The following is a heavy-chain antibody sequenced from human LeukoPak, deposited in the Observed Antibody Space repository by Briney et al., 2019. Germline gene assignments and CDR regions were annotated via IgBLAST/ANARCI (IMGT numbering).Heavy chain of an antibody. D-gene: IGHD3-10*01. CDR2: TYYSGST. V-gene: IGHV4-39*01. J-gene: IGHJ4*02. CDR3: ARHVYVTMVRGVNFYFDY. CDR1: GGSISSSSYY. Sequence: SETLSLTCTVSGGSISSSSYYWGWIRQPPGKGLEWIGRTYYSGSTYYNPSLKSRVTISVDTSKNQFSLKLSSVTAADTAVYYCARHVYVTMVRGVNFYFDYWGQGTLVTVSS.